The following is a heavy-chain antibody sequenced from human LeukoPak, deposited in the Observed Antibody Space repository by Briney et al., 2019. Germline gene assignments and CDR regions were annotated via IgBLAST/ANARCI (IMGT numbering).Heavy chain of an antibody. J-gene: IGHJ5*02. D-gene: IGHD3-3*01. CDR3: ARDLRPYYDFWSGYSTNWFDP. Sequence: SETLSLTCTVSGGSISSGDYYWRWIRQPPGKGLEWIGYIYYSGSTYYNPSLKSRVTISVDTSKNQFSLKLSSVTAADTAVYYCARDLRPYYDFWSGYSTNWFDPWGQGTLVTVSS. V-gene: IGHV4-30-4*01. CDR2: IYYSGST. CDR1: GGSISSGDYY.